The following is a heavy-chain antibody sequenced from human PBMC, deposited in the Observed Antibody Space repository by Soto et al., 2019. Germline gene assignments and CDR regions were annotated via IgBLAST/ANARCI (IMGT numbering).Heavy chain of an antibody. CDR1: GFTFSSYA. Sequence: QVQLVESGGGVVQPGRSLRLSCAASGFTFSSYAMHWVRQAPGKGLEWVAVISYDGSNKYYADSVKGRFTISRDNSKNTLYLQMNSLRAEDTAVYYCARVLSNYYYYGMDVWGQGTTVTVSS. CDR3: ARVLSNYYYYGMDV. D-gene: IGHD3-3*01. J-gene: IGHJ6*02. V-gene: IGHV3-30-3*01. CDR2: ISYDGSNK.